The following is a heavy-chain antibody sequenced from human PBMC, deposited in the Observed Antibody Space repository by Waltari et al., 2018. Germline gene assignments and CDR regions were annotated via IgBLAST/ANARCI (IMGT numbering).Heavy chain of an antibody. CDR2: IYRGGET. J-gene: IGHJ4*02. CDR3: TSDHGLSWPLD. Sequence: EVHLVESGGGLVHPGDSVRLSCEASGVIVSNNYMSWVRQPPGKGLEWVSVIYRGGETSSADSVKGRFTISRDNSKNTLDLQMNNVRAEDTAVYYCTSDHGLSWPLDWGQGTMVTVSS. V-gene: IGHV3-53*01. CDR1: GVIVSNNY. D-gene: IGHD6-13*01.